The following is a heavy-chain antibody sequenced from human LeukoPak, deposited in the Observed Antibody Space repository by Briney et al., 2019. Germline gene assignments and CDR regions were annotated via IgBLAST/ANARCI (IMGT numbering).Heavy chain of an antibody. D-gene: IGHD3-16*01. J-gene: IGHJ4*02. CDR2: ISYDGSTK. CDR3: AKDGGSYFDY. CDR1: GFTLSSYG. Sequence: PGGSLRLSCAASGFTLSSYGMHWVRQAPGKGLEWVAVISYDGSTKYYADSVKGRFTISRDNSKNTLYLQMNSLRAEDTAVYYCAKDGGSYFDYWGQGTLVTVSS. V-gene: IGHV3-30*18.